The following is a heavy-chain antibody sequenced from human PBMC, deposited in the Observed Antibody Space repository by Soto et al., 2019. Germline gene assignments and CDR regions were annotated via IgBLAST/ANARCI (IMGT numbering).Heavy chain of an antibody. D-gene: IGHD1-26*01. J-gene: IGHJ4*02. V-gene: IGHV1-69*01. CDR2: IIPIFGTA. CDR1: GGTFSSYA. CDR3: ARVGVGAATTGLFDY. Sequence: QVQLVQSGAEVKKPGSSVKVSCKASGGTFSSYAISWVRQAPGQGLEWMGGIIPIFGTANYAQKFQGRVTITADESTSTAYMELSSLRSADTSVYYCARVGVGAATTGLFDYWGQGTLVTVSS.